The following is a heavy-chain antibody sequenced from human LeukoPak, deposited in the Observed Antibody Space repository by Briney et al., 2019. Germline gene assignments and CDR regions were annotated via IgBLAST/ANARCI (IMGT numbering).Heavy chain of an antibody. V-gene: IGHV1-2*02. CDR2: INPNSGGT. J-gene: IGHJ4*02. CDR1: GYTFTGYY. D-gene: IGHD5-18*01. CDR3: ARDFGYNYGGAFDY. Sequence: GASVKVSCKASGYTFTGYYMHWVRQAPGQGLEWMGWINPNSGGTNYAQKFQGRVTMTRDTSISTAYMELSRLRSDDTAVYYCARDFGYNYGGAFDYWGQGTLVTVSS.